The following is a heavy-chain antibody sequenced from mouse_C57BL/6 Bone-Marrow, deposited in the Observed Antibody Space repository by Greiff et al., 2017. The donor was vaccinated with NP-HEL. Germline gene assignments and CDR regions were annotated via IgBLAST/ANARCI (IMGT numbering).Heavy chain of an antibody. J-gene: IGHJ3*01. CDR1: GYTFTSYW. CDR2: IHPNSGST. D-gene: IGHD2-4*01. CDR3: ARWGLRQTAWFAY. V-gene: IGHV1-64*01. Sequence: QVQLQQPGAELVKPGASVKLSCKASGYTFTSYWMHWVKQRPGQGLEWIGMIHPNSGSTNYNEKFKSKATLTVDKSSSTAYMQLSSLTSEDSAVYYCARWGLRQTAWFAYWGQGTLVTVSA.